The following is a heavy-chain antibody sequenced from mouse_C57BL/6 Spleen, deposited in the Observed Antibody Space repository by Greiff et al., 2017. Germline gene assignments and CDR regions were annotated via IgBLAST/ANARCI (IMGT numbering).Heavy chain of an antibody. CDR3: ASGFITTVVAEDAMDY. CDR1: GYTFTGYW. J-gene: IGHJ4*01. D-gene: IGHD1-1*01. CDR2: ILPGSGST. V-gene: IGHV1-9*01. Sequence: QVQLQQSGAELMKPGASVKLSCKATGYTFTGYWIEWVKPRPGHGLEWIGEILPGSGSTNYNEKFKGKATFTADTSSNTAYMQLSSLTTEDSAIYYCASGFITTVVAEDAMDYWGQGTSVTVSS.